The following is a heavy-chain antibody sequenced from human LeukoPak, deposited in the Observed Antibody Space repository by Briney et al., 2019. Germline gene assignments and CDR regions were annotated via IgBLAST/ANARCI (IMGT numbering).Heavy chain of an antibody. CDR2: IQYDGSNE. D-gene: IGHD2-8*01. Sequence: GGSLRLSCAASRFTFSSYGMHWVRQAPGRGLEWVAYIQYDGSNEQYADSVKGRFSISRDSSKNILYPQMNSLRAEDTAVYYCAKDRCSNGVGCYYYYMDVWGKGTTVTISS. CDR3: AKDRCSNGVGCYYYYMDV. J-gene: IGHJ6*03. CDR1: RFTFSSYG. V-gene: IGHV3-30*02.